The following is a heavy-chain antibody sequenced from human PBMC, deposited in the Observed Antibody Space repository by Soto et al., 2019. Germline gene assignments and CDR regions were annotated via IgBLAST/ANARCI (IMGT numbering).Heavy chain of an antibody. V-gene: IGHV6-1*01. J-gene: IGHJ6*02. Sequence: SQSLSLTCAISGDSVSSNSAAWNWIRQSPSRGLEWLGRTYYRSKWYNDYAVSVKSRITINPDTSKNQFSLQLNSVTPEDTAVYFCQREEGGIEVDSGRDVWDQGTTVPVSS. CDR1: GDSVSSNSAA. CDR3: QREEGGIEVDSGRDV. D-gene: IGHD6-19*01. CDR2: TYYRSKWYN.